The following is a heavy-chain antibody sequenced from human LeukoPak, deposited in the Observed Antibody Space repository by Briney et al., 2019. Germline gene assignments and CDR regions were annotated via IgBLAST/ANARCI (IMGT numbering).Heavy chain of an antibody. J-gene: IGHJ6*02. CDR1: GFTFDDYA. V-gene: IGHV3-9*01. CDR3: AKDTYGDYGYGMDV. D-gene: IGHD4-17*01. Sequence: PGGSLRLSCAASGFTFDDYAMHWVRQAPGKGLEWVSGISWNSGSIGYADSVKGRFTISRDNAKNSLYLQMNSLRAEDTALYYCAKDTYGDYGYGMDVWGQGTTVTVFS. CDR2: ISWNSGSI.